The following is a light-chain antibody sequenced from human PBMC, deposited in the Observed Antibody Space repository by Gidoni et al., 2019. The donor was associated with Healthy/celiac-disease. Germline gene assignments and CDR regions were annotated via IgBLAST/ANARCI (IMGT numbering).Light chain of an antibody. CDR2: AAS. CDR1: QSISSY. J-gene: IGKJ2*01. V-gene: IGKV1-39*01. Sequence: DIKMPRSPSSLSASVGDRVTITCRASQSISSYLNWYQQKPGKAPKLLIYAASSLQSGVPSRFSGSGSGTDFTLTISSLQPEDFATYYCQQSYSTPYTFXQXTKLEIK. CDR3: QQSYSTPYT.